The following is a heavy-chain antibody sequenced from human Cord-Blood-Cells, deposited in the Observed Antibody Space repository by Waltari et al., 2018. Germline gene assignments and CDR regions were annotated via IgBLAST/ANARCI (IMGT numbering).Heavy chain of an antibody. Sequence: EVQLVESGGGLVQPGGSLRLSCAASGFTFSSYSMNWVRQAPGKGLEWVSYISSSSSTIYYADSVKGRFTISRDNAKNSLYLQMNSLRDEDTAVYYCASMAYYDFWSGYYPYYYYYYMDVWGKGTTVIVSS. CDR3: ASMAYYDFWSGYYPYYYYYYMDV. CDR1: GFTFSSYS. J-gene: IGHJ6*03. CDR2: ISSSSSTI. D-gene: IGHD3-3*01. V-gene: IGHV3-48*02.